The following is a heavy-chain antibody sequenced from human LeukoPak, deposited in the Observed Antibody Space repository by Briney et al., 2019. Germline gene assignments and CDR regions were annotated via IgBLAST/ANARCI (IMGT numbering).Heavy chain of an antibody. CDR2: IWYDGSNK. V-gene: IGHV3-33*01. J-gene: IGHJ4*02. CDR1: GFTFSSYG. CDR3: ARGFPVWSGYLFDY. Sequence: PGGSLRLSCAASGFTFSSYGMHWVRQAPGKGLEWVAVIWYDGSNKYYADSVKGRFTISRDNSKNTLYLQMNSLRAEDTAVYYCARGFPVWSGYLFDYWGQGTLVTVSS. D-gene: IGHD3-3*01.